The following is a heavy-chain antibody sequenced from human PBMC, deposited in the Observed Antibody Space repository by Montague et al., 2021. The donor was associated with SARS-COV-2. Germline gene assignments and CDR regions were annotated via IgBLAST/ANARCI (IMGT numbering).Heavy chain of an antibody. CDR3: ARVMIRGAPDYFDY. CDR2: ISYDGKVK. CDR1: GFTFSSYP. D-gene: IGHD3-10*01. Sequence: SLRLSCAASGFTFSSYPMHWVRQAPGKGLDWVAVISYDGKVKVYADSVKGRFTISRDDSKSTLYLQMNSLKTEDTAVYYCARVMIRGAPDYFDYWGQGTLVTVSS. J-gene: IGHJ4*02. V-gene: IGHV3-30*04.